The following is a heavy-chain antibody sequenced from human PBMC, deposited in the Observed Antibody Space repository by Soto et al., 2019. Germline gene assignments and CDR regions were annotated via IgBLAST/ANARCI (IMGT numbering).Heavy chain of an antibody. CDR1: GFTFSSYE. CDR2: ISDSGRTI. V-gene: IGHV3-48*03. D-gene: IGHD3-3*01. CDR3: ARDLLHYDFWSGYSAYFYYGMDV. J-gene: IGHJ6*02. Sequence: PGGSLRLSCAASGFTFSSYEMNWVRQAPGKGLEWVSYISDSGRTIYYADSVKGRSTVSRDNAQNSLFLQMNSLRAEDTAVYYCARDLLHYDFWSGYSAYFYYGMDVWGPGTTVTVSS.